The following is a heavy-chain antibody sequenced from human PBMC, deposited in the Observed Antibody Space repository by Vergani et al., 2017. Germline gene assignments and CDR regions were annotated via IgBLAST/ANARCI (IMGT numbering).Heavy chain of an antibody. CDR1: GYTFTSYG. CDR2: NSAYNGNT. CDR3: ARAGGNYYDSSGYPNYYYYMDV. V-gene: IGHV1-18*01. D-gene: IGHD3-22*01. J-gene: IGHJ6*03. Sequence: QVQLVQSGAEVKKPGASVKVSCKASGYTFTSYGISWVRQAPGQGLEWMGWNSAYNGNTNYAQKLQGRVTMTTDTSTSTAYMELSSLRSEDTAVYYCARAGGNYYDSSGYPNYYYYMDVWGKGTTVTVSS.